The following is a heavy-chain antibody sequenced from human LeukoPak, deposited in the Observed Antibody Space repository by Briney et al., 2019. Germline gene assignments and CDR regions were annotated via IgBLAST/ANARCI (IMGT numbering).Heavy chain of an antibody. D-gene: IGHD2/OR15-2a*01. V-gene: IGHV4-59*08. CDR2: IYYSGSA. J-gene: IGHJ3*01. CDR1: GGSISGYY. Sequence: PSETLSLTCSVSGGSISGYYWSWIRQPPGKGLEYIGYIYYSGSANYNPSLKSRVTISVDTSKNQFSLKLRSVTAADTAVYYCARHFRAFDVWGQGTMVTVSS. CDR3: ARHFRAFDV.